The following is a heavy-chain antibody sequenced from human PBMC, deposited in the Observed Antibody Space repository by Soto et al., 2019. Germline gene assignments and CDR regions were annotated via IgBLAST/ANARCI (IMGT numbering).Heavy chain of an antibody. CDR3: AREWGAVAGTADDAFDI. D-gene: IGHD6-19*01. J-gene: IGHJ3*02. Sequence: SQTLSLTCDISGDSVSSNSAGRNWIRQTPSRGLEWLGRTYYKSKWYYTYAASVKSRITVSPDTSKNQFSLQLTSVTPEDTAVYYCAREWGAVAGTADDAFDIWGQGTMVTVSS. V-gene: IGHV6-1*01. CDR1: GDSVSSNSAG. CDR2: TYYKSKWYY.